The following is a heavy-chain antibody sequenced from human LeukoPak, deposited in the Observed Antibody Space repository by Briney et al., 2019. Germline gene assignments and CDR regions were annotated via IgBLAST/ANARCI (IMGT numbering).Heavy chain of an antibody. CDR1: GGSISSGSYY. Sequence: PSQTLSLTCTVSGGSISSGSYYWSWIRQPAGKGLEWIGRIYTSGSTNYNPSLKSRVTISVDTSKNQFSLKLSSVTAADTAVYYCAREVGGVDYRGQGTLVTVSS. CDR3: AREVGGVDY. J-gene: IGHJ4*02. V-gene: IGHV4-61*02. CDR2: IYTSGST. D-gene: IGHD2-15*01.